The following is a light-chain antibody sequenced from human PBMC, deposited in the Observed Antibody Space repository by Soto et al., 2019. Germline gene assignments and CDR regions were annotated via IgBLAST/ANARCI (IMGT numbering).Light chain of an antibody. CDR2: EVR. J-gene: IGLJ3*02. CDR3: SSYTGTPTRV. Sequence: QSVLTQPASVSGSPGQSITISCTGTTSDIGTSKFVSWYQQHAGKLPKLLIYEVRNRPSGVSDRFSGSKSGNTASLTISALQTEDEADYYCSSYTGTPTRVFGGGTQLTVL. V-gene: IGLV2-14*01. CDR1: TSDIGTSKF.